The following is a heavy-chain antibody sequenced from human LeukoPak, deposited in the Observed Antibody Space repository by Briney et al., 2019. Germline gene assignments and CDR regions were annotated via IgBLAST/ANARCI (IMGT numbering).Heavy chain of an antibody. CDR1: GGSFNGYY. V-gene: IGHV4-34*01. J-gene: IGHJ2*01. Sequence: PSETLSLTCAVYGGSFNGYYWSWMRQPPGKGLEWIGEINHSGSTNYNPSLKSRVTISVDTSKNQFSLKLSSVTAADTAVYYCARQVYWYFDLWGRGTLVTVSS. CDR2: INHSGST. CDR3: ARQVYWYFDL.